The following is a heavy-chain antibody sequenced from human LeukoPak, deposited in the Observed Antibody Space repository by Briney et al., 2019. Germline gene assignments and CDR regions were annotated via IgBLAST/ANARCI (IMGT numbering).Heavy chain of an antibody. CDR2: ISGSGGST. V-gene: IGHV3-23*01. CDR3: AKEVSPPSSGWDYLDY. Sequence: GGSLRLSCAASGFTFSSYAMSWVRQAPGKGLEWVSAISGSGGSTYYADSVKGRFTISRDNSKNTLYLQMNSLRAEDTAVYYCAKEVSPPSSGWDYLDYWGQGTLVTVSS. J-gene: IGHJ4*02. CDR1: GFTFSSYA. D-gene: IGHD6-19*01.